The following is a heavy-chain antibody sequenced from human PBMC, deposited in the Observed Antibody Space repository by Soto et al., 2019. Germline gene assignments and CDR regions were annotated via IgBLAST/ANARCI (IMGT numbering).Heavy chain of an antibody. J-gene: IGHJ6*03. Sequence: EVQLLESGGGLVQPGGSPRLSCAGSEFTSSRYALSWVRQAPGEGLEWVSGISGTGDSTYYADSVKGRFTVSRDNSKNTLYLQMHSLRAEDTAVYYCAKYAGNYYHYYYMDVWGKGTTVTVSS. D-gene: IGHD6-13*01. V-gene: IGHV3-23*01. CDR1: EFTSSRYA. CDR3: AKYAGNYYHYYYMDV. CDR2: ISGTGDST.